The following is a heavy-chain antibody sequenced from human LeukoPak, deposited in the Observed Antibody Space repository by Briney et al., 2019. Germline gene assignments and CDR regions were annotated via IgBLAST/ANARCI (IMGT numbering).Heavy chain of an antibody. Sequence: SVKVSCKAPGGTFSSYAISWVRQAPGQGLEWMGRIIPILGISNYAQKFQGRVTITADKSTSTAYMELNSLRSEDTAVYYCARDYYGSGSFYGMDVWGQGTTVTVSS. J-gene: IGHJ6*02. CDR1: GGTFSSYA. CDR3: ARDYYGSGSFYGMDV. CDR2: IIPILGIS. D-gene: IGHD3-10*01. V-gene: IGHV1-69*04.